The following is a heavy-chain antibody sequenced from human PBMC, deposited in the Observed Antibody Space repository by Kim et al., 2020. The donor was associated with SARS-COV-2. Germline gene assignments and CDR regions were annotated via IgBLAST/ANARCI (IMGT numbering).Heavy chain of an antibody. CDR3: ARGGAWFDP. CDR2: GPT. V-gene: IGHV4-39*07. J-gene: IGHJ5*02. Sequence: GPTYYNTSLKSRVTISVDTSKNQFSLKLSSVTAADTAVYYCARGGAWFDPWGQGTLVTVSS.